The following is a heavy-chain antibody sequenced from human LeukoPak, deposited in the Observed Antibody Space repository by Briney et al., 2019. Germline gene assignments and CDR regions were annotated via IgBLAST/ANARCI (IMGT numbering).Heavy chain of an antibody. V-gene: IGHV3-15*01. CDR3: TTGVGQHPDY. J-gene: IGHJ4*02. Sequence: GRSLRLSCVASGFTPRNAWMSWVRQGPRKRLEWVGRVTRKTDGETTDDPAPVKCTFTISRDDSKNTLSLQMSRLKTQHTAVYYCTTGVGQHPDYWGQGTLVTVSS. CDR1: GFTPRNAW. CDR2: VTRKTDGETT. D-gene: IGHD5-18*01.